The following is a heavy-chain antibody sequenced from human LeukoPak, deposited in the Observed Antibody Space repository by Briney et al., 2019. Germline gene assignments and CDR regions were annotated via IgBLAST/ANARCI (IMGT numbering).Heavy chain of an antibody. D-gene: IGHD3-10*01. J-gene: IGHJ6*02. Sequence: GGSLRLSCAASGFTFGDYAMHWVRQAPGKGLEWVSGITWNSRNIGYADSVKGRFTISRDNAKNFLYLQMNGLKAEDTALYYCAKRSGGRSAATNSDYYYAMDVWGQGTTVIVSS. CDR1: GFTFGDYA. CDR2: ITWNSRNI. CDR3: AKRSGGRSAATNSDYYYAMDV. V-gene: IGHV3-9*01.